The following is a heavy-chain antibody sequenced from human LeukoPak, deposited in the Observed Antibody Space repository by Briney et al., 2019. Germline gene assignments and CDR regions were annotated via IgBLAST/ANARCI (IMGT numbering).Heavy chain of an antibody. CDR1: GFTFSSYA. Sequence: GGSLRLSCAASGFTFSSYAMSWVRQVPGKGLEWVSVISGSGDNTYYADSVKGRFTISRDNSKNTLYLQMNSLRAEDTAVYYCAKPNTMIVVAYDFDIWGQGTMVTVSS. D-gene: IGHD3-22*01. J-gene: IGHJ3*02. V-gene: IGHV3-23*01. CDR2: ISGSGDNT. CDR3: AKPNTMIVVAYDFDI.